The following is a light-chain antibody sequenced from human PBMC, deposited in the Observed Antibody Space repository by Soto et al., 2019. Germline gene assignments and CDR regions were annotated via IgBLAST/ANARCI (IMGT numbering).Light chain of an antibody. CDR1: ETIKTW. CDR2: QAS. J-gene: IGKJ1*01. CDR3: KQYNTYSGT. Sequence: DIQMTQSPTTLSASVGSTVTITSPPSETIKTWLAWFQQKPGKAPKLLIYQASTLESGVPSRFSGSGAGIEFTRTISSLQTDDFATYYCKQYNTYSGTFGQGTKVDIK. V-gene: IGKV1-5*03.